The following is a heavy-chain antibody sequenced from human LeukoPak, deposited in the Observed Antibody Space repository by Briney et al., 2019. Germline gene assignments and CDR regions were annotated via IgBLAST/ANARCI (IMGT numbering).Heavy chain of an antibody. V-gene: IGHV3-7*01. CDR1: GFNFGDYW. D-gene: IGHD6-25*01. Sequence: PGGSLRLSCVASGFNFGDYWMNWVRQGPGKGLEYVANIKNDGTAKYYVDPVRGRFTVSRDNAMNSLYLQMNNLRIEDTAIYYCARRAALDIWGRGTLVTVSS. CDR3: ARRAALDI. CDR2: IKNDGTAK. J-gene: IGHJ4*02.